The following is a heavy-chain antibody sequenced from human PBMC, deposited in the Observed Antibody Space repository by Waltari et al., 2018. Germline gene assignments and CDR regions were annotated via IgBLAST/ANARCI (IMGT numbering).Heavy chain of an antibody. V-gene: IGHV1-46*01. J-gene: IGHJ4*02. D-gene: IGHD3-10*01. CDR1: GYTFTDYS. Sequence: QVQLVQSGAEVKRPGASVKVSCKTSGYTFTDYSMPWVPQAPGQGLEWMGIINPSGGGTTYTQKFQDRVTMTRDTSTNTVYMELSSLRSEDTAVYYCARAGTTLIWGVAEWGQGTLVTVSS. CDR2: INPSGGGT. CDR3: ARAGTTLIWGVAE.